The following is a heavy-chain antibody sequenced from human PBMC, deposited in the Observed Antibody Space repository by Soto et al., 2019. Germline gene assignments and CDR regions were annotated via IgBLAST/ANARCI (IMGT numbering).Heavy chain of an antibody. CDR2: VNPSGGST. CDR1: GYIFTAYS. D-gene: IGHD2-15*01. Sequence: QVQLVQSGAEVKKPGASVKVSCKASGYIFTAYSMHWVRQAPGQGLEWMGVVNPSGGSTNYAQKFQGRITMTRDTSTNTVYMDLSSLTSEDTAVYYCAREENCSDGICYSEYFQRWGQGTLVPVSS. J-gene: IGHJ1*01. V-gene: IGHV1-46*01. CDR3: AREENCSDGICYSEYFQR.